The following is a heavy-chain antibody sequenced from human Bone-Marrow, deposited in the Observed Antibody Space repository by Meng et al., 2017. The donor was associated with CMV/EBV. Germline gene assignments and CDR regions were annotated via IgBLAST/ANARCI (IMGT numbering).Heavy chain of an antibody. V-gene: IGHV1-2*02. J-gene: IGHJ4*02. D-gene: IGHD3-22*01. Sequence: ASVKVSCKASGYTFTGYYMHWVRQAPGQGLEWMGWINPNSGDTNYVRKFKGRVTMTRDTSISTGYMELRRLRYDDTAVYYCARDRPPLFYDDSCGYDYWGQGTLVTVSS. CDR1: GYTFTGYY. CDR3: ARDRPPLFYDDSCGYDY. CDR2: INPNSGDT.